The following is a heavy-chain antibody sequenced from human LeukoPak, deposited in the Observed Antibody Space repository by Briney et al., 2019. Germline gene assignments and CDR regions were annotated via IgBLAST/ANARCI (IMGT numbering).Heavy chain of an antibody. Sequence: PSETLSLTCAVYGGSFSGYYWSWIRQPPGKGLEWIGEINHSGSTNYNPSLKSRVTISVDTSKNQFSLKLSSVTAADTAVYYCARESLGEFDYWGQGTLVTVSS. CDR1: GGSFSGYY. CDR2: INHSGST. J-gene: IGHJ4*02. CDR3: ARESLGEFDY. D-gene: IGHD3-16*01. V-gene: IGHV4-34*01.